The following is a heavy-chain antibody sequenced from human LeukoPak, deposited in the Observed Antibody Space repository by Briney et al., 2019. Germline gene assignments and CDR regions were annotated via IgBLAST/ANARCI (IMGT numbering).Heavy chain of an antibody. CDR3: AKAGSEVVPAAIPGYCVY. CDR1: GFTFSNFW. D-gene: IGHD2-2*02. Sequence: GESLRLSCTASGFTFSNFWMGWVRQAPGKGLEWVANIKQDETEKFYLGSVKGRFTISRDNAKNSLYLQMNSLRAEDTAVYYCAKAGSEVVPAAIPGYCVYWGQGTLVTVSS. V-gene: IGHV3-7*03. CDR2: IKQDETEK. J-gene: IGHJ4*02.